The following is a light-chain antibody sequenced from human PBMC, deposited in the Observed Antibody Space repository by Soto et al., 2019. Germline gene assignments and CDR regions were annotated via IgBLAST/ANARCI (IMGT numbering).Light chain of an antibody. V-gene: IGKV3-20*01. CDR1: QSVSSSY. CDR3: QQYGSSPRT. CDR2: GAS. J-gene: IGKJ1*01. Sequence: GFTQSPVTLSFSPGERATLSCRASQSVSSSYLAWYQQKPGQSPRLLIYGASSRATGIPDRFSGSGPGTDFTLTISRMEPEDFAVYYCQQYGSSPRTFGQGTKV.